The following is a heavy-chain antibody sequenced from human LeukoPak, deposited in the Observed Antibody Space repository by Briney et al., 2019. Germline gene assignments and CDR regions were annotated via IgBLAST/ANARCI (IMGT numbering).Heavy chain of an antibody. CDR3: AKDRRGYSSSSSLGY. J-gene: IGHJ4*02. V-gene: IGHV3-30*02. CDR2: IRYDGSNK. Sequence: PGGSLRLSCAASGFTFGSYGMHWVRQAPGKGLEWVAFIRYDGSNKYYADSVKGRFTISRDNSKNTLYLQMNSLRAEDTAVYYCAKDRRGYSSSSSLGYWGQGTLVTVSS. D-gene: IGHD6-6*01. CDR1: GFTFGSYG.